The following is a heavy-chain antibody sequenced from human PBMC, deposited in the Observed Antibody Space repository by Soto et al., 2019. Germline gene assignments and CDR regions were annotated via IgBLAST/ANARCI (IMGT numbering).Heavy chain of an antibody. CDR2: INHSGST. CDR1: GGSFSGYY. CDR3: ARNPYGRPFYYYYGMDV. J-gene: IGHJ6*02. V-gene: IGHV4-34*01. D-gene: IGHD3-10*01. Sequence: SETLSLTCAVYGGSFSGYYWSWIRQPPGKGLEWIGEINHSGSTNYNPSLKSRVTISVDTSKNQFSLKLSSVTAADTAVYYCARNPYGRPFYYYYGMDVWGQGTTVTVSS.